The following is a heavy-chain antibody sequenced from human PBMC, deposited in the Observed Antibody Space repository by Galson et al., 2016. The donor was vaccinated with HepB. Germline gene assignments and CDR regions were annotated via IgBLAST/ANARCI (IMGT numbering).Heavy chain of an antibody. V-gene: IGHV4-39*01. J-gene: IGHJ4*02. CDR1: GGSISSSRYS. CDR3: ARYCSSTSCSRYGDILTGYDGPF. Sequence: ETLSLTCTVSGGSISSSRYSWGWIRQPPGKGLEWIGCLYYSGSTYYNSSLKSRVNISVDTSKNQFSLNLSAVTAADTAVYYCARYCSSTSCSRYGDILTGYDGPFWGQGTLVTVSS. D-gene: IGHD2-2*01. CDR2: LYYSGST.